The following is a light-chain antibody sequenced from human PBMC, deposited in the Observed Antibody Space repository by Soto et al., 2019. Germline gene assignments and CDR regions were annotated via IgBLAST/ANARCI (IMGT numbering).Light chain of an antibody. Sequence: QSALTQPASVSGSPGQSITISCTGTSSDVGSYNLVSWYQHHPGKAPKLMIYEGSKRPSGVSNRFSGPKSGNTASLTISGLQAEDEADYYCCSYAGSSTYVFGTGTKVTVL. J-gene: IGLJ1*01. V-gene: IGLV2-23*01. CDR3: CSYAGSSTYV. CDR2: EGS. CDR1: SSDVGSYNL.